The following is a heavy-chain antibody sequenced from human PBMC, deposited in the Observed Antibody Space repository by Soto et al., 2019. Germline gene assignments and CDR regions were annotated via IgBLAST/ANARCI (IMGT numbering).Heavy chain of an antibody. CDR3: AKGDRPMATIDY. CDR2: ISYDGSNK. V-gene: IGHV3-30*18. J-gene: IGHJ4*02. Sequence: GGSLRLSCAASGFTFSSYGMHWVRQAPGKGLEWVAVISYDGSNKYYADSVKGRFTISRDNSKNTLYLQMNSLRAEDTAVYYCAKGDRPMATIDYWGQGTLVTVSS. CDR1: GFTFSSYG. D-gene: IGHD5-12*01.